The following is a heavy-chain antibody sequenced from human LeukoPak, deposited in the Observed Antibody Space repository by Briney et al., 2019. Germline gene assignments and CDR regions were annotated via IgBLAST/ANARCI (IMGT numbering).Heavy chain of an antibody. J-gene: IGHJ4*02. Sequence: PSETLSLTCAVYGGSFSGYYWSWIRQPPGKGLEWIGEINHSGSTNYNPSLKSRVTISVDTSKNQFSLKLSSVTAADTAVYYCARRRGFGIVVAQKYYFDYWGQGTLVTVSS. CDR3: ARRRGFGIVVAQKYYFDY. D-gene: IGHD3-22*01. V-gene: IGHV4-34*01. CDR1: GGSFSGYY. CDR2: INHSGST.